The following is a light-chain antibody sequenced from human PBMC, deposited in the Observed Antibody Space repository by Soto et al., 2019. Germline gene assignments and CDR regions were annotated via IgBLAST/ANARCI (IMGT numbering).Light chain of an antibody. Sequence: DIQMTQSPSTLSASVGDRVTITCRASHTISSWLAWYQQKPGKAPTLLIYKASSLESGVPSRFSGSGSGTEFTLTISSLQPDGFATYYCQQYNSWYTFGQGTKLEIK. V-gene: IGKV1-5*03. J-gene: IGKJ2*01. CDR1: HTISSW. CDR3: QQYNSWYT. CDR2: KAS.